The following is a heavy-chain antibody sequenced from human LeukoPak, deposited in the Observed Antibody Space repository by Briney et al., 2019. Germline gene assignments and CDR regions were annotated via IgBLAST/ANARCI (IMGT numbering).Heavy chain of an antibody. J-gene: IGHJ5*02. Sequence: PGGSLRLSCAASGFTFSTYSMTWVRQAPGKGLEWVSSISSSSNYIYYADSVKGRFTISRDTAKNSLFLQMNSLRAEDTALYYCARDKSGYSGYDRKNSNWFDPWGQGTLVTVSS. CDR1: GFTFSTYS. D-gene: IGHD5-12*01. CDR3: ARDKSGYSGYDRKNSNWFDP. V-gene: IGHV3-21*04. CDR2: ISSSSNYI.